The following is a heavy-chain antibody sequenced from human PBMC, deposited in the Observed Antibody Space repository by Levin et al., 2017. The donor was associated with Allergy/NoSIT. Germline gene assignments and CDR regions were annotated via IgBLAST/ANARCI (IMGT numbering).Heavy chain of an antibody. CDR3: ARLAPFYYDSAGDSDY. J-gene: IGHJ4*01. V-gene: IGHV4-59*01. D-gene: IGHD3-22*01. CDR1: GGSINNYY. CDR2: IYSTGNT. Sequence: ESLKISCAVSGGSINNYYWSWIRQPPGKGLEWIGHIYSTGNTNYNPSLKSRVTISVDTSKNQFSLKLTTVTAADTAVYYCARLAPFYYDSAGDSDYWGHGTLVTVSP.